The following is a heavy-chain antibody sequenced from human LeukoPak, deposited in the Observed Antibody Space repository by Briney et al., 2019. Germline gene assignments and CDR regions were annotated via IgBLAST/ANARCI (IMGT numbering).Heavy chain of an antibody. Sequence: KPSETLSLTCTVSSGSISSYYWSWIRQPPWKGLEWIGYIYYSGSTNYNPSLKSRVTISVDTSKNQFSLKLSSVTAADTAVYYCARVGYYQTSGYYFDSWGQGTLVTVSS. V-gene: IGHV4-59*01. D-gene: IGHD3-22*01. J-gene: IGHJ4*02. CDR2: IYYSGST. CDR3: ARVGYYQTSGYYFDS. CDR1: SGSISSYY.